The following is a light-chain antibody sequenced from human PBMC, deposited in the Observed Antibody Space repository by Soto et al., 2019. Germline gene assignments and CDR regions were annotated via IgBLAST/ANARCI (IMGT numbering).Light chain of an antibody. CDR1: QSVSSN. Sequence: EIVMTQSPATLSVSPGERATLSCRASQSVSSNLAWYQQKPGQPPRLLIYGASTRATGIPARFSGSGSGTEFTLTISSLQSEDFAVYYCQQYNNWPPFLGGGTKVEIK. CDR2: GAS. J-gene: IGKJ4*01. CDR3: QQYNNWPPF. V-gene: IGKV3-15*01.